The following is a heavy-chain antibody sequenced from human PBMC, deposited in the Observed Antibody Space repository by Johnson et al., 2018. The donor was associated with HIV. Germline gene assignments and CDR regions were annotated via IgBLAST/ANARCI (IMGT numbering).Heavy chain of an antibody. D-gene: IGHD3-22*01. CDR3: VRARRHFYDRSGYPDYDAFDI. V-gene: IGHV3-53*04. Sequence: VQLVESGGGLVKPGGSLRLSCAASGFTVSSNYMSWVRQAPGKGLEWVSVIYSGGSPYYADSVMGRFTIARHNSKNTQYLQMTSLRAEDRALYYCVRARRHFYDRSGYPDYDAFDIWGQGTMVTVSP. CDR1: GFTVSSNY. CDR2: IYSGGSP. J-gene: IGHJ3*02.